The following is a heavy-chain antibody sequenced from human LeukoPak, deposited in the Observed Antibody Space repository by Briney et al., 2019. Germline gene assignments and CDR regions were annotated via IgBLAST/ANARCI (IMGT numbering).Heavy chain of an antibody. CDR1: GFTFSSYA. CDR2: IYSGGST. Sequence: PGGSLRLSCAASGFTFSSYAMSWVRQAPGKGLEWVSAIYSGGSTYYADSVKGRFTISRDNSKNTLYLQMNSLRAEDTAVYYCARGWTAAGFYYYYYMDVWGKGTTVTVSS. D-gene: IGHD6-13*01. CDR3: ARGWTAAGFYYYYYMDV. J-gene: IGHJ6*03. V-gene: IGHV3-53*01.